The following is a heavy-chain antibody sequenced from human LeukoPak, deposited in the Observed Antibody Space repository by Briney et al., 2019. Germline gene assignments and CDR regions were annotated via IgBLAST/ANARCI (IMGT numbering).Heavy chain of an antibody. V-gene: IGHV4-38-2*02. CDR1: GYSISSGYY. D-gene: IGHD3-22*01. J-gene: IGHJ4*02. CDR2: IYYSGST. Sequence: SETLSLTCSVSGYSISSGYYWGWIRQPPGKGLEWIGSIYYSGSTYYNPSLKSRVTISVDTSKNQFSLKLSSVTAADTAVYYCARVKYYYDSSGFYYFDYWGQGTLVTVSS. CDR3: ARVKYYYDSSGFYYFDY.